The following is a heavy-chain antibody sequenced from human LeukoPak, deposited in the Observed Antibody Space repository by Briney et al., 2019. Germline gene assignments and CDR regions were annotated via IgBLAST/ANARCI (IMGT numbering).Heavy chain of an antibody. Sequence: GGSLRLSCTASGFTFGDYTMNWVRQAPGKGLVWVGFIRSKAYGGTAEYAASMKGRFTISRDDSKSIAYLQMKSLKTEDTAVYYSTKGTCSGGTCYSNCWGQGTLVTVSS. CDR2: IRSKAYGGTA. J-gene: IGHJ4*02. V-gene: IGHV3-49*04. D-gene: IGHD2-15*01. CDR1: GFTFGDYT. CDR3: TKGTCSGGTCYSNC.